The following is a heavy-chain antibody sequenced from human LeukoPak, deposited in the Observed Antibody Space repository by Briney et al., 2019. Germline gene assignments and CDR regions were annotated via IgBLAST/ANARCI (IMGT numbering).Heavy chain of an antibody. J-gene: IGHJ5*02. D-gene: IGHD1-20*01. CDR3: ARETPYNWNDGGWFDP. Sequence: SETLSLTCTVSGGSISSYYWSWIRQPPGKGLECIGYIYYSGSTNYNPSLKSRVTISVDTSKNQFSLKLSSVTAADTAVYYCARETPYNWNDGGWFDPWGQGTLVTVSS. V-gene: IGHV4-59*01. CDR1: GGSISSYY. CDR2: IYYSGST.